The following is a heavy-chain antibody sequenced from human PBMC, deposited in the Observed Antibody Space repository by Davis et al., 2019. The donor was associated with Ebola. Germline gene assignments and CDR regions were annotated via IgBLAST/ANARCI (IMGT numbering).Heavy chain of an antibody. V-gene: IGHV3-33*08. CDR2: IWNDGSNK. D-gene: IGHD6-13*01. J-gene: IGHJ4*02. CDR3: ARRVDY. Sequence: GGSLRLSCAASGFTFSSYWMSWVRQAPGKGLEWLAVIWNDGSNKFYADSMRGRLTISRDNSKNTMYLLMNSLRAEDTAVYYCARRVDYWGQGTLVTVSS. CDR1: GFTFSSYW.